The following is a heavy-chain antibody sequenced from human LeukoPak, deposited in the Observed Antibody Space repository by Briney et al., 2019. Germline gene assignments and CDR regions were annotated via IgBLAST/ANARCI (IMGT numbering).Heavy chain of an antibody. Sequence: ASVKVSCKASGYTFTSYGISWVRQAPGQGREWMGWISAYNGNTNYTQKLQGRVTITTDTSTSTAYMELRSLRSDDTAVYYCARDCSSTSCYAGGYWGQGTLVTVSS. V-gene: IGHV1-18*04. D-gene: IGHD2-2*01. CDR3: ARDCSSTSCYAGGY. CDR2: ISAYNGNT. J-gene: IGHJ4*02. CDR1: GYTFTSYG.